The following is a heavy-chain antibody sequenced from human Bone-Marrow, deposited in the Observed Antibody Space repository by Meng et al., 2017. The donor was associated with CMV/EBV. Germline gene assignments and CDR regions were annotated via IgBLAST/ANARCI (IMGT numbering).Heavy chain of an antibody. D-gene: IGHD3-16*01. CDR2: IKQDGSEK. CDR3: AREGGGNLDY. CDR1: GLTFSSYW. V-gene: IGHV3-7*01. Sequence: GESLKISCAASGLTFSSYWMNWVRQAPGKGLEWVANIKQDGSEKYYVDSVKGRFTISRDNAKNSLYLQMNNLRAEDTAVYYCAREGGGNLDYWGQGTLVTVS. J-gene: IGHJ4*02.